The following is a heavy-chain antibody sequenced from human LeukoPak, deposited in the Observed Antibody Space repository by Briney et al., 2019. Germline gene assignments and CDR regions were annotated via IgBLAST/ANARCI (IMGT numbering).Heavy chain of an antibody. CDR1: GGSISSYY. D-gene: IGHD3-3*01. Sequence: SETLSLTCTVSGGSISSYYWSWIRQPPGKGLEWIGYIYYSGSTNYSPSLKSRVTISVDTSKNQFSLKLSSVTAADTAVYYCARHVGSTYYDFWSGPPRIYGMDVWGQGTTVTVSS. CDR3: ARHVGSTYYDFWSGPPRIYGMDV. CDR2: IYYSGST. V-gene: IGHV4-59*08. J-gene: IGHJ6*02.